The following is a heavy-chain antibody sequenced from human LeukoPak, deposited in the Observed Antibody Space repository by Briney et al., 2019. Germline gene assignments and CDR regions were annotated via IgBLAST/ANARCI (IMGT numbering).Heavy chain of an antibody. J-gene: IGHJ4*02. D-gene: IGHD4-17*01. CDR3: ARESYGDYYFDY. V-gene: IGHV3-30*03. CDR1: GFTFSSYS. CDR2: IAYDGSNK. Sequence: PGGSLRLSCAASGFTFSSYSMNWVRQAPGEGLEWVAVIAYDGSNKYYADSVKGRFTISRDNSKNTLYLQMNSLRAEDTAVYYCARESYGDYYFDYWGQGTLVTVSS.